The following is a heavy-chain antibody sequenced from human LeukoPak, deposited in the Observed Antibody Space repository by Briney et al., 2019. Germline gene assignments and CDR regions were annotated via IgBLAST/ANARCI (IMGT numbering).Heavy chain of an antibody. D-gene: IGHD3-16*01. CDR2: ISYDGSDK. J-gene: IGHJ4*02. CDR3: AGGGNSRHHFDY. CDR1: GFTFSNSD. V-gene: IGHV3-30*03. Sequence: SGGSLRLSCAASGFTFSNSDIHWVRQAPGKGLEWVAIISYDGSDKYYADSVKGRFTISRDNSKNTPYMQMNSLRAEDTAVYYCAGGGNSRHHFDYWGQGTLVTVSS.